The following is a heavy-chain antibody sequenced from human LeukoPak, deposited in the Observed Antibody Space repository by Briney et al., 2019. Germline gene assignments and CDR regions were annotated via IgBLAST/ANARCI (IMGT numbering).Heavy chain of an antibody. J-gene: IGHJ4*02. CDR3: ATDHYGDYVFYY. CDR2: FDPEDGGT. D-gene: IGHD4-17*01. V-gene: IGHV1-24*01. Sequence: ASVKVPCKVSGYTLTELSMHWVRQAPGKGLEWMGGFDPEDGGTIYAQKFQGRVTMTEDTSTDTAYMELSSLRSEDTAVYYCATDHYGDYVFYYWGQGTLVTVSS. CDR1: GYTLTELS.